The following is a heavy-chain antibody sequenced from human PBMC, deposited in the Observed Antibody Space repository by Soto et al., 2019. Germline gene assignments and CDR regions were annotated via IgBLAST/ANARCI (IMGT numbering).Heavy chain of an antibody. CDR2: IYYSGST. CDR1: GGSISRGDYY. CDR3: ASRGTTTYCSGGSCYARGFDY. D-gene: IGHD2-15*01. V-gene: IGHV4-30-4*01. Sequence: QVQLQESGPGLVKPSQTLSLTCTVSGGSISRGDYYWSWIRQPPGKGLEWIGYIYYSGSTYYNPALKIRVTISADTSKNPFPLKLSSVTAADTAVYYCASRGTTTYCSGGSCYARGFDYWGQGTLVTVSS. J-gene: IGHJ4*02.